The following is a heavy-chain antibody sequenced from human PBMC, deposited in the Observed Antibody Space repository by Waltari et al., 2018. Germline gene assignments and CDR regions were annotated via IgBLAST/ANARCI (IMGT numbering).Heavy chain of an antibody. CDR2: ISGSGGST. D-gene: IGHD6-19*01. J-gene: IGHJ4*02. Sequence: EVQLVESGGGLVQPGGSLRLSCAASGFTFSSYAMSWVRQAPGKGLEWVSAISGSGGSTYYADSVKGRFTISRDNSKNTLYLQMNSLRAEDTAVYYCAKDGWYSSGWYSSYFDYWGQGTLVIVSS. CDR3: AKDGWYSSGWYSSYFDY. V-gene: IGHV3-23*04. CDR1: GFTFSSYA.